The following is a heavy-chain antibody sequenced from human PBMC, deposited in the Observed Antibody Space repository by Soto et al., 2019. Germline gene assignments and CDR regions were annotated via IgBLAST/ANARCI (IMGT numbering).Heavy chain of an antibody. D-gene: IGHD2-2*01. CDR2: FDPEDGET. CDR3: ATDLSPAAIEGLLGY. J-gene: IGHJ4*02. V-gene: IGHV1-24*01. Sequence: VASVKVSCKVSGYTLTELSMHWVRQAPGKGLEWMGGFDPEDGETIYAQKFQGRVTMTEDTSTDTAYMELSSLRSEDTAVYYCATDLSPAAIEGLLGYWGQGTLVTVSS. CDR1: GYTLTELS.